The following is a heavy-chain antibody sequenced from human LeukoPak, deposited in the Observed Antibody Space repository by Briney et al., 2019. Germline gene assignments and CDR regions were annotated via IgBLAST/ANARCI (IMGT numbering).Heavy chain of an antibody. CDR3: AGSIAALSDSYYYMDV. V-gene: IGHV3-48*01. J-gene: IGHJ6*03. CDR1: GFTFSSYS. CDR2: ISSSSSTI. Sequence: SGGSLRLSCAASGFTFSSYSMNWVRQAPGKGLEWVSYISSSSSTIYYADSVKGRFTISRDNAKNSLYLQMNSLRAEDTAVYYCAGSIAALSDSYYYMDVWGKGTTVTVSS. D-gene: IGHD6-6*01.